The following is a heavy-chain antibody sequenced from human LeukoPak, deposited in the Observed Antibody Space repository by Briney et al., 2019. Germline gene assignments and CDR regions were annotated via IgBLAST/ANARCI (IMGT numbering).Heavy chain of an antibody. CDR3: ARDPGAAAGNYYYYGMDV. CDR2: IIPIFGTA. Sequence: SVNVSCKASAGTFSSYAISWVRQAPGQGLEWMGGIIPIFGTANYAQKSQGRVTITADESTSTAYMELSSLRSEDTAVYYCARDPGAAAGNYYYYGMDVWGQGTTVTVSS. J-gene: IGHJ6*02. D-gene: IGHD6-13*01. V-gene: IGHV1-69*01. CDR1: AGTFSSYA.